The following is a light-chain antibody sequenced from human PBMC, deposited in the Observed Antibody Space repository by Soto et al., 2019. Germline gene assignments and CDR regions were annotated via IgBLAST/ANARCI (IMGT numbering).Light chain of an antibody. CDR1: QSISSW. Sequence: DIQMTQSPSSLSASIGDRVTITCRASQSISSWLAWYQQKPGKAPKVLIYKASSLESGVPSRFSGSGSGTEFTLTISSLQPDDFATYYCQQYNSYPTFGQGTKV. CDR3: QQYNSYPT. V-gene: IGKV1-5*03. J-gene: IGKJ1*01. CDR2: KAS.